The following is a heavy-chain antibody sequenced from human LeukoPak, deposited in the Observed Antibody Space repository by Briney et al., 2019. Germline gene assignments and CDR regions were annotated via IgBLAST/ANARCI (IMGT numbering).Heavy chain of an antibody. V-gene: IGHV1-24*01. CDR3: ARYYYGSGSHHYGMDV. Sequence: GASVKVSCKVSGYTLTELSMHWVRQAPGKGLEWMGGFDPEDGETIYAQKFQGRVTMTEDTSTDTAYMELRSLRSDDTAVYYCARYYYGSGSHHYGMDVWGQGTTVTVSS. CDR1: GYTLTELS. D-gene: IGHD3-10*01. CDR2: FDPEDGET. J-gene: IGHJ6*02.